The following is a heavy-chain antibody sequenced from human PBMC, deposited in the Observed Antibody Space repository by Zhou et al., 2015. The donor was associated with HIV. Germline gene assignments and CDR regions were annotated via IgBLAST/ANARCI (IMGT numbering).Heavy chain of an antibody. CDR2: IIPIFGTA. V-gene: IGHV1-69*12. CDR1: GGTFSSYA. CDR3: ARGDTPLFPLGGGDPTRRDRMDV. D-gene: IGHD2-21*02. J-gene: IGHJ6*02. Sequence: QVQLVQSGAEVKKPGSSVKVSCKASGGTFSSYAISWVRQAPGQGLEWMGGIIPIFGTANYAQKFQGRVTITADESTSTAYMELSSLRSEDTAVYYCARGDTPLFPLGGGDPTRRDRMDVWGQGTTVTVSS.